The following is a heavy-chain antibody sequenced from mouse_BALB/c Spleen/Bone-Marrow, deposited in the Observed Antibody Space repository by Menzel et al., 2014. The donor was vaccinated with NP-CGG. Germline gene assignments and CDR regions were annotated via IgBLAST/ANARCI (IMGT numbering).Heavy chain of an antibody. Sequence: EVQGVESGPEVVKPGASVKISCKTSGYTFTEYTMHWAKQSHGKSLEWIGGINPNNGGTTYNQKFKGRATLTVDKSSSTAYMELRSLTSEDSAVYYCARSYGYERSWFAYWGQGTLVTVSA. CDR2: INPNNGGT. J-gene: IGHJ3*01. V-gene: IGHV1-18*01. CDR3: ARSYGYERSWFAY. CDR1: GYTFTEYT. D-gene: IGHD2-2*01.